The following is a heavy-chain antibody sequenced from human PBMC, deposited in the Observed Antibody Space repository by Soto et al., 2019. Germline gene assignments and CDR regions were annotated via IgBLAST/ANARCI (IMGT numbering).Heavy chain of an antibody. Sequence: QVQLQESGPGLVKPSETLSLTCTVSGGSISSYYWSWIRQPPGKGLEWIGYIYYSGSTNYNPSLKSRVTISVDTSKNQFSLKLSSVTAADTAVYYCARGGEYYYGSGSYFRNYYYYYMDVWGKGTTVTVSS. CDR2: IYYSGST. D-gene: IGHD3-10*01. CDR3: ARGGEYYYGSGSYFRNYYYYYMDV. J-gene: IGHJ6*03. V-gene: IGHV4-59*08. CDR1: GGSISSYY.